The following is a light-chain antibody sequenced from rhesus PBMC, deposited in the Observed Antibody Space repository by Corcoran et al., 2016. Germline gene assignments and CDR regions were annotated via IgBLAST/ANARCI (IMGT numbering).Light chain of an antibody. J-gene: IGKJ1*01. CDR1: QGIISW. V-gene: IGKV1-18*01. CDR3: QQGYNTPWT. CDR2: NAS. Sequence: DIQMTQSPSSLSASVGDKVTITCHASQGIISWLAWYKQKPGKAPKPLIYNASSLQSGVPSRFSGSGSRTDYTLTIGSLQPKDFTTYNCQQGYNTPWTFGQGTKVGIK.